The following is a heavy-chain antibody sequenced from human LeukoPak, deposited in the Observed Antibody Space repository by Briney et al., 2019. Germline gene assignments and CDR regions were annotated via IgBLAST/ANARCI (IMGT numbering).Heavy chain of an antibody. V-gene: IGHV4-59*01. J-gene: IGHJ4*02. CDR2: IYYSGST. D-gene: IGHD5-18*01. CDR3: AGASYVDTAMAN. CDR1: GGSISSYY. Sequence: SETLSLTCTVSGGSISSYYWSWIRQPPGKGLEWIGYIYYSGSTNYNPSLKSRVTISVDTSKNQFSLKLSSVTAADTAVYYCAGASYVDTAMANWGQGTLVTISS.